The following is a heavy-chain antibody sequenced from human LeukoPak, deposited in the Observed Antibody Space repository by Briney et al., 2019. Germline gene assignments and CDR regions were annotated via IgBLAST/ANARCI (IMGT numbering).Heavy chain of an antibody. CDR3: ARGQWLALDY. V-gene: IGHV4-61*02. D-gene: IGHD6-19*01. Sequence: PSETLSLTCTVSGGSISSGSYYWSWIRQPAGKGLEWIGRIYTSGSTNYNPSLKSRVTISVDTSKNQFSLRLTSVIAADTAMYYCARGQWLALDYWGQGALVTVSS. CDR2: IYTSGST. CDR1: GGSISSGSYY. J-gene: IGHJ4*02.